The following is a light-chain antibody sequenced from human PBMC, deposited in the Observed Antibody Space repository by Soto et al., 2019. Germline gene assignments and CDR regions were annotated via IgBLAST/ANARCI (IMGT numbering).Light chain of an antibody. CDR1: TGAVTSGHH. J-gene: IGLJ3*02. CDR3: LLTYSGPWV. Sequence: QAVVTQEPPLTVSPGGTVTLTCGSSTGAVTSGHHPYWLQQKPGQAPRTLIYHTTNTLSWTPARFSGSLLGGKAALTLSGAQPEDEALYYCLLTYSGPWVFGGGTQLTVL. CDR2: HTT. V-gene: IGLV7-46*01.